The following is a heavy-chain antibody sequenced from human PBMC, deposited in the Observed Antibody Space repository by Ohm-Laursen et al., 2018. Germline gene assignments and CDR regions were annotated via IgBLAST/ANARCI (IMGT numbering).Heavy chain of an antibody. CDR1: GFTFSSYS. CDR2: ISSSSSTI. V-gene: IGHV3-48*01. D-gene: IGHD5-18*01. CDR3: AREEGYSYGNSFDY. Sequence: SLRLSCAASGFTFSSYSMNWVRQAPGKGLEWVSYISSSSSTIYYADSVKGRFTISRDNAKNSLYLQMNSLRAEDTAVYYCAREEGYSYGNSFDYWGQGTLVTVSS. J-gene: IGHJ4*02.